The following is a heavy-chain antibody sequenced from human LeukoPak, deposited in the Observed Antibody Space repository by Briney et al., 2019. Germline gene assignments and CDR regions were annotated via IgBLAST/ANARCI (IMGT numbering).Heavy chain of an antibody. CDR2: IFYAGST. V-gene: IGHV4-28*01. D-gene: IGHD3-3*02. J-gene: IGHJ4*02. Sequence: SDTLSLTCAVSGYSISSNHWWGWIRQPPGKGLEWIGYIFYAGSTYYNPSLKSRVTMSVDTSKNQFSLRLSSVTAVDTAVYYCARIGPILGAAWVDYWGQGTLVTVSS. CDR3: ARIGPILGAAWVDY. CDR1: GYSISSNHW.